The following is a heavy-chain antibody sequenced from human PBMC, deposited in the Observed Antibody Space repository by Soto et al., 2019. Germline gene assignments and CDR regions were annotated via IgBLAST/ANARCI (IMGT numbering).Heavy chain of an antibody. CDR3: AHRFGYSSGWYLDY. D-gene: IGHD6-19*01. J-gene: IGHJ4*02. CDR2: IYWDDDK. CDR1: GFSLSTSGVG. V-gene: IGHV2-5*02. Sequence: QITLKESGPTLVKPTQTLTLTCTFSGFSLSTSGVGVGWIRQPPGKALEWLALIYWDDDKRYSPSLNSRLTITKDTSKNQVVLTMTNMDPVDTATYYCAHRFGYSSGWYLDYWGQGTLVTVSS.